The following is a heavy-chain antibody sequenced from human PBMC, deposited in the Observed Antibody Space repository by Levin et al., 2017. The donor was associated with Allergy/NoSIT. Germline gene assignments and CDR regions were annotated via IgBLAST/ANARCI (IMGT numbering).Heavy chain of an antibody. CDR2: ISSDGSNK. CDR1: GFPFSKYA. CDR3: ARDQHSSGWNAADY. J-gene: IGHJ4*02. V-gene: IGHV3-30*04. D-gene: IGHD6-19*01. Sequence: QPGGSLRLSCAASGFPFSKYAMHWVRQAPGKGLEWVAVISSDGSNKYYAASVKGRFTISRGNSQNTLYLQMNSLRAEDTAVYCCARDQHSSGWNAADYWGQGTLVTVSS.